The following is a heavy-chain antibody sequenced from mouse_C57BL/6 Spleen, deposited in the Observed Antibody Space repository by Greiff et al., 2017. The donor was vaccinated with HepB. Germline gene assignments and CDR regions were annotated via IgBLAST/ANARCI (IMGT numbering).Heavy chain of an antibody. CDR1: GFTFSSYG. V-gene: IGHV5-6*02. CDR2: ISSGGSYT. CDR3: ARPTGTDAMDD. D-gene: IGHD4-1*02. Sequence: EVKLVESGGDLVKPGGSLKLSCAASGFTFSSYGMSWVRQTPDKRLEWVATISSGGSYTYYPDSVKGRFTISRDNAKNTLYLQMSSLKSEDTAMYYCARPTGTDAMDDWGQGTSVTVSS. J-gene: IGHJ4*01.